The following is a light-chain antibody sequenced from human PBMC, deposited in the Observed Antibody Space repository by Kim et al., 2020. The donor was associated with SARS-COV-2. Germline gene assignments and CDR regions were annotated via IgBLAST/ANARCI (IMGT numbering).Light chain of an antibody. CDR1: SLRSYY. J-gene: IGLJ1*01. CDR3: NSRDSSGNHYV. CDR2: GKN. V-gene: IGLV3-19*01. Sequence: AVGQTARITCQGDSLRSYYASWYQQKPGQAAVLVIYGKNNRPSGVPDRFSGSSSGNTASLTITGAQAEDEADYYCNSRDSSGNHYVFGTGTKVTVL.